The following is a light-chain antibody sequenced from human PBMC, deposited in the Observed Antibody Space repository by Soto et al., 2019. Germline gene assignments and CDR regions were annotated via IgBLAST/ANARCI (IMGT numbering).Light chain of an antibody. J-gene: IGKJ1*01. CDR3: QQGYNTFWT. CDR2: AAS. Sequence: DIQMTQSPSSLSASVGDIVTVTCRASQSIGTSLNWYQQKAGKAPRVLISAASRLQSGVLSRFSGSGSGTHFTLTISSLQPEDSATYYCQQGYNTFWTFGQGTKVDIK. V-gene: IGKV1-39*01. CDR1: QSIGTS.